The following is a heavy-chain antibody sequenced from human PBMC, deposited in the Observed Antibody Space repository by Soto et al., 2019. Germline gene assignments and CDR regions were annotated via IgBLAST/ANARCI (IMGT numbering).Heavy chain of an antibody. J-gene: IGHJ5*02. CDR2: ISYDGSNE. Sequence: QVQLEESGGGVVQPGRSLRLSCEASGFTFNTYGMHWVRQAPGKGLEWVAFISYDGSNEYYADSVKGRFTISRDNSKNTVFLQMNSLRGEDTAVYYCAKSLAVAAGGFDPWGQGALVTVSS. CDR1: GFTFNTYG. CDR3: AKSLAVAAGGFDP. V-gene: IGHV3-30*18. D-gene: IGHD6-19*01.